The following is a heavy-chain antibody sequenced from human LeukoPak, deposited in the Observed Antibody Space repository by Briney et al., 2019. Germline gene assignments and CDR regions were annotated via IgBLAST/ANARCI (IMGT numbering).Heavy chain of an antibody. CDR1: GFTFDDYG. V-gene: IGHV3-20*04. CDR2: INWNGGST. J-gene: IGHJ1*01. D-gene: IGHD3-22*01. CDR3: ARGPTRYYYDSSGYYYSEYFQH. Sequence: GGSLRLSCAASGFTFDDYGMSWVRQAPGKGLEWVSGINWNGGSTGYADSVKGRFTISRDNAKNSLYLQMNSLRAEDTALYYCARGPTRYYYDSSGYYYSEYFQHWGQGTLATVSS.